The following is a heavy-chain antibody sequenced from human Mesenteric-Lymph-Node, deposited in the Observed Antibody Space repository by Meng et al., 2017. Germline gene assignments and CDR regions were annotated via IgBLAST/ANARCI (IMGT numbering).Heavy chain of an antibody. CDR2: IRSKAYGGTT. D-gene: IGHD3-16*02. V-gene: IGHV3-49*04. CDR1: GFTFGDYA. Sequence: GESLKISCTASGFTFGDYAMSWVRQAPGKGLEWVGFIRSKAYGGTTEYAASVKGRFTISRDDSKSIAYLQMNSLKTEDTAVYYCTTGILRGSYRYLDYWGQGILVTVSS. J-gene: IGHJ4*02. CDR3: TTGILRGSYRYLDY.